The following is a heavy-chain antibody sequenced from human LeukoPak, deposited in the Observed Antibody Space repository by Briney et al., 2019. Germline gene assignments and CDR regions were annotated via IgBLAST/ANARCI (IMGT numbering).Heavy chain of an antibody. J-gene: IGHJ5*02. Sequence: ASVKVSCKASGYTFTGYYLHWVRQAPGQGLEWMGWIHPNTGGTKYAQKFQGRVTMTRDTSISTAYMEVTRLTSDDTAVYYCARALVPAAQRLSSWGQGTLVTVSS. CDR1: GYTFTGYY. CDR2: IHPNTGGT. D-gene: IGHD2-2*01. CDR3: ARALVPAAQRLSS. V-gene: IGHV1-2*02.